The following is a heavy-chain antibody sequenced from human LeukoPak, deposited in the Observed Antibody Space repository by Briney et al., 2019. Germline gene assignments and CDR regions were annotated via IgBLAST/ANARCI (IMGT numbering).Heavy chain of an antibody. Sequence: ASVKVSCKASGYSFTSYYLHWVRQAPGQGLEWMGWISDYNGNTNYAQKLQGRVTMTTDTSTSTAYMELRSLRSDDTAVYYCARGVVHSYVRQAFDIWGQGTMVTVSS. D-gene: IGHD5-18*01. CDR1: GYSFTSYY. V-gene: IGHV1-18*04. J-gene: IGHJ3*02. CDR2: ISDYNGNT. CDR3: ARGVVHSYVRQAFDI.